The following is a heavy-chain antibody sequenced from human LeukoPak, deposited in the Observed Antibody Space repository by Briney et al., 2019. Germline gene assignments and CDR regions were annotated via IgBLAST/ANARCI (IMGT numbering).Heavy chain of an antibody. Sequence: EASVKVSCKASGGTFSSYAISWVRQARGEGLEWMGGIIPIFGTANYAQKFQGRVTITADESTSTAYMELSSLRSDDTAVYYCARDAGDPVGATLFDYWGQGTLVTVSS. V-gene: IGHV1-69*13. J-gene: IGHJ4*02. CDR2: IIPIFGTA. D-gene: IGHD1-26*01. CDR1: GGTFSSYA. CDR3: ARDAGDPVGATLFDY.